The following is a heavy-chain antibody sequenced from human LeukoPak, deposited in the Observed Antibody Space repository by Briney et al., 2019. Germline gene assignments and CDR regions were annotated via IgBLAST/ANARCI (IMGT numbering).Heavy chain of an antibody. D-gene: IGHD4-23*01. J-gene: IGHJ5*02. V-gene: IGHV1-69*05. CDR1: GGTFSSYA. CDR3: ASGFGWDYGGNPNWFDP. Sequence: ASVKVSCKASGGTFSSYAISWVRQAPGQGLEWMGGIIPIFGTANYAQKFQGRVTITTDESTSTDYMELSSLRSEDTAVYYCASGFGWDYGGNPNWFDPWGQGTLVTVSS. CDR2: IIPIFGTA.